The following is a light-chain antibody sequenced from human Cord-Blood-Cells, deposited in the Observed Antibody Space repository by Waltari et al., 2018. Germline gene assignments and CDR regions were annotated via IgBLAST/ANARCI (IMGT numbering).Light chain of an antibody. J-gene: IGLJ1*01. Sequence: QSALLQPPSASGSPRPSVTIPCTGPSRDVGGYHSLSWYQQHPGKAPKLMIYEVSKRPSGVPDRFSGSKSGNTASLTVSGLQAEDEADYYCSSYAGSNNYVFGTGTKVTVL. V-gene: IGLV2-8*01. CDR3: SSYAGSNNYV. CDR2: EVS. CDR1: SRDVGGYHS.